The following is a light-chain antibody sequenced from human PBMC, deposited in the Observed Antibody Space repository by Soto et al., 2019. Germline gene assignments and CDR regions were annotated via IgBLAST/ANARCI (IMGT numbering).Light chain of an antibody. CDR1: QSVSSRY. Sequence: EIVLTQSPGTLSLSPGERATLSCRASQSVSSRYLAWYQQKPGQAPRLLIYGASTRATGIPDRFSGSGSGADFILTISRLEPEDFAVYYCQQYDNSPTWTFGQGTKVEIK. CDR2: GAS. J-gene: IGKJ1*01. CDR3: QQYDNSPTWT. V-gene: IGKV3-20*01.